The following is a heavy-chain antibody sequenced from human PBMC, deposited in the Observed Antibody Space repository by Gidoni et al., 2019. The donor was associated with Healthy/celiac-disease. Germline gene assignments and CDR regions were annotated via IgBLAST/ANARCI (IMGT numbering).Heavy chain of an antibody. D-gene: IGHD2-15*01. CDR2: IIPILGIA. CDR3: ARDRRGGYCSGGSCLVDY. V-gene: IGHV1-69*04. CDR1: GGPSSCYP. J-gene: IGHJ4*02. Sequence: QVQLVQSGAVVKKPGSSVKVSCKASGGPSSCYPICWVRQAPGQGLEWMGRIIPILGIANYAQKFQGRVTITADKSTSTAYMELSSLRSENTAVYYCARDRRGGYCSGGSCLVDYWGQGTLVTVSS.